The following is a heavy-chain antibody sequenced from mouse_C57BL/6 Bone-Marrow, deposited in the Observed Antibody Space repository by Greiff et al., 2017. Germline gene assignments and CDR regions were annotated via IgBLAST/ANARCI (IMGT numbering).Heavy chain of an antibody. CDR3: ARQDSSGFAWFAY. J-gene: IGHJ3*01. Sequence: EVKVVESGGGLVQPGESLKLSCESNEYEFPSHDMSWVRQTPGKRLELVAAINSDGGSTYYPDTMERRFIISRDNTKKTLYLQMSSLRSEDTALYYCARQDSSGFAWFAYWGQGTLVTVSA. CDR1: EYEFPSHD. CDR2: INSDGGST. V-gene: IGHV5-2*01. D-gene: IGHD3-2*02.